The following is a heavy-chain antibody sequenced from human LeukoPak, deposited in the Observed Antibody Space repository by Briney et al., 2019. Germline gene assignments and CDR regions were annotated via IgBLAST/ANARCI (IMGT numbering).Heavy chain of an antibody. Sequence: SETLSLTCTVSVDSISSYYWSWIRQPPGKGLEWIGYIYNSETTNYNPSLESRVTISEDTSKNQFSLMLTSVTAADTAVYYCARVVYSHYWPEGMDVWGQGTTVTVSS. CDR3: ARVVYSHYWPEGMDV. D-gene: IGHD4-11*01. CDR2: IYNSETT. J-gene: IGHJ6*02. V-gene: IGHV4-59*01. CDR1: VDSISSYY.